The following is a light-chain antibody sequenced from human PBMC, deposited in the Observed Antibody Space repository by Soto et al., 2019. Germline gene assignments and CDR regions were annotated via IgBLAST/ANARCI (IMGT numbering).Light chain of an antibody. Sequence: LTQPASVSGSPGQSITISCTGTSSDIGGYNYVSWYQQEPAKAPKVLIYEVTYRPSGVPNRFSGSKSGNTASLTISGLLPEDEAVYYCSSFARETTLVFGGGTKVTVL. J-gene: IGLJ3*02. V-gene: IGLV2-14*01. CDR1: SSDIGGYNY. CDR3: SSFARETTLV. CDR2: EVT.